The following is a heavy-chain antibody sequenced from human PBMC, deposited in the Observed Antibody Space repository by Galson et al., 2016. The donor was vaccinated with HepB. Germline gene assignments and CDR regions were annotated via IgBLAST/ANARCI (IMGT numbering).Heavy chain of an antibody. CDR2: VSSNESNK. Sequence: SLRLSCAASEFTFSDYTMHWVRQAPGKGLEWVAVVSSNESNKYYANSVKGRFIISRDNSKKTLYLQMNSLKTEDTAIYYCARGGRTGYYYGIDVWGQGTTVTVSS. D-gene: IGHD2-8*02. CDR3: ARGGRTGYYYGIDV. J-gene: IGHJ6*02. CDR1: EFTFSDYT. V-gene: IGHV3-30-3*01.